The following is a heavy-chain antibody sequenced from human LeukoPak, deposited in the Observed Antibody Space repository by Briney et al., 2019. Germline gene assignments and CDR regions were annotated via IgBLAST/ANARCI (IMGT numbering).Heavy chain of an antibody. V-gene: IGHV3-23*01. CDR3: AKATQRYCTGGTCYPLDY. D-gene: IGHD2-8*02. CDR1: GFTFGNYA. J-gene: IGHJ4*02. CDR2: ITDIGKNT. Sequence: PGGSLRLSCAASGFTFGNYAMAWVRQRPGKGLEWVSCITDIGKNTYHTDSVKGRFTISRDNSKNTLSLQMNSLRVEDTAVYYCAKATQRYCTGGTCYPLDYWGQGTLVTVSS.